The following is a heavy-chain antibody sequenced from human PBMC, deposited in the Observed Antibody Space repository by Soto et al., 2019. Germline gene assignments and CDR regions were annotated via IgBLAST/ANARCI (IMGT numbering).Heavy chain of an antibody. D-gene: IGHD3-3*01. CDR3: ARGESTIFGVVIPYYFDY. CDR1: GYTFTSYG. Sequence: GASVKVSCKASGYTFTSYGISWVRQAPGQGLEWMGWISAYNGNTNYAQKLQGRVTMTTDTSTSTAYMELRSLRSDDTAVYYCARGESTIFGVVIPYYFDYWGQGTLVTVSS. CDR2: ISAYNGNT. J-gene: IGHJ4*02. V-gene: IGHV1-18*01.